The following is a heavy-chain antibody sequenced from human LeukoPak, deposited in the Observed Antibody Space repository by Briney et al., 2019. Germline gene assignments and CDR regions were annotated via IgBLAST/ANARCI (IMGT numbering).Heavy chain of an antibody. CDR1: GGSFSGYY. Sequence: NASETLSLTCAVYGGSFSGYYWSWIRQPPGKGLEWIGEINHSGSTNYNLSLKSRVTISVDTSKNQFSLKLSSVTAADTAVYYCARERSGSEIFARSFDIWGQGTMVTVSS. CDR3: ARERSGSEIFARSFDI. V-gene: IGHV4-34*01. CDR2: INHSGST. D-gene: IGHD3-3*01. J-gene: IGHJ3*02.